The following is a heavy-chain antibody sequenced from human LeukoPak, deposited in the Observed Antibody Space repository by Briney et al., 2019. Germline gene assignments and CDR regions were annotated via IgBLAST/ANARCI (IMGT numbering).Heavy chain of an antibody. Sequence: SVKVSCKASGGTFSSYAISWVRQAPGQGLEWMGRIIPILGIANYAQKLQGRVTMTTDTSTSTAYMELRSLRSDDTAVYYCARVNGGIVATVYYYYYGMDVWGQGTTVTVSS. CDR1: GGTFSSYA. CDR2: IIPILGIA. CDR3: ARVNGGIVATVYYYYYGMDV. D-gene: IGHD5-12*01. V-gene: IGHV1-69*04. J-gene: IGHJ6*02.